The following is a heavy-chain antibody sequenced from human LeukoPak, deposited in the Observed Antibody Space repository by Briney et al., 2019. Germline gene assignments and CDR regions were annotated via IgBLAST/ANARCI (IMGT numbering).Heavy chain of an antibody. Sequence: GSSVKVSCKASGGTFSSYAISWVRQAPGQGLEWMGGIIPIFGTANYAQKFQGRVTMTRDTSISTAYMELSRLRSDDTAVYYCARLHQTIAETYWGQGTLVTVSS. CDR2: IIPIFGTA. J-gene: IGHJ4*02. D-gene: IGHD6-13*01. V-gene: IGHV1-69*05. CDR1: GGTFSSYA. CDR3: ARLHQTIAETY.